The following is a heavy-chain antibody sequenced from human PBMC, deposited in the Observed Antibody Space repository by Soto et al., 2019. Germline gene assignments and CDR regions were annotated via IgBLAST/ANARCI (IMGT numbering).Heavy chain of an antibody. CDR2: IYHSGST. J-gene: IGHJ5*02. CDR3: ARGRLYDSSVS. CDR1: GGSISRSNW. D-gene: IGHD3-22*01. V-gene: IGHV4-4*02. Sequence: SETLSLTCAVSGGSISRSNWWSWVRQPPGKGLEWIGEIYHSGSTNYNPSLKSLVTISVDKSKNQFSLKLSSVTAADTAVYYCARGRLYDSSVSWGQGTLVTVSS.